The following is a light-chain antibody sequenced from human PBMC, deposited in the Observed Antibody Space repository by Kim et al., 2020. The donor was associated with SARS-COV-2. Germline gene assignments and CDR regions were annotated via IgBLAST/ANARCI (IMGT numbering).Light chain of an antibody. V-gene: IGLV1-44*01. CDR1: SSNIGSNP. CDR2: TNS. CDR3: AAWDDSLNGVV. J-gene: IGLJ2*01. Sequence: QSVLTQPPSASGTPGQRVTISCSGSSSNIGSNPINWYQQLPGTAPKLLIYTNSQRPSGVPDRFSGSKSGTSASLAISGLQSEDEADYYCAAWDDSLNGVVFGGGTKL.